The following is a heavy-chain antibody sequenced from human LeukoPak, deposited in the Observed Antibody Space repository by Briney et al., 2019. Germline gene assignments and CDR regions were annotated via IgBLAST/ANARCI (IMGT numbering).Heavy chain of an antibody. D-gene: IGHD6-19*01. J-gene: IGHJ4*02. CDR3: ARDDGSRFGIAVAGTSY. CDR2: ISAYNGNT. CDR1: GYTFTSYG. Sequence: GASVKVSCKASGYTFTSYGISWVRQAPGQGLEWMGWISAYNGNTNYAQKLQGRVTMTTDTSTSTAYMELRSLRSDDTVVYYCARDDGSRFGIAVAGTSYWGQGTLVTVSS. V-gene: IGHV1-18*04.